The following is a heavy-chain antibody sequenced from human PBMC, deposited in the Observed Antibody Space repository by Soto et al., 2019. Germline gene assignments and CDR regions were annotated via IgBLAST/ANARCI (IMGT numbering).Heavy chain of an antibody. CDR1: GGTFGSYA. V-gene: IGHV1-69*13. CDR3: ARSQGSSTSLDIYYYYYYGMDV. D-gene: IGHD2-2*01. Sequence: GASVKVSCEACGGTFGSYAISWVRQAPGQGLEWMGGIIPIPGTANYAQKFQGRVTIAADESTSTAYMELSSLRSEDTAVYYCARSQGSSTSLDIYYYYYYGMDVWGHGTTVTVSS. CDR2: IIPIPGTA. J-gene: IGHJ6*02.